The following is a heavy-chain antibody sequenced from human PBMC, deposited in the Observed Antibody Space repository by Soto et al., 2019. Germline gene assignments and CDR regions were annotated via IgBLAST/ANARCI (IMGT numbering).Heavy chain of an antibody. CDR3: ARDSFTYYGSGRPLLFDY. V-gene: IGHV3-21*01. J-gene: IGHJ4*02. D-gene: IGHD3-10*01. CDR1: GFTFSSYS. CDR2: ISSSSSYI. Sequence: GGSLRLSCAASGFTFSSYSMNWVRQAPGKGLEWVSSISSSSSYIYYADSVKGRFTISRDNAKNSLYLQMNSLRAEDTAVYYCARDSFTYYGSGRPLLFDYWGQGTLVTVSS.